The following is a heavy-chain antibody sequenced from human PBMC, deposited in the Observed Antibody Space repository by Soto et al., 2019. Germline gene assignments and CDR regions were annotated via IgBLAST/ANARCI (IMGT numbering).Heavy chain of an antibody. CDR3: AIEYDSSGYPRYYFDY. CDR2: IWYDGSNK. Sequence: QVQLVESGGGVVQPGRSLRLSCAASGFTFSSYGMHWVRQAPGKGLEWGAVIWYDGSNKYYADSVKGRFTISRYNSKNXLYLQMNSLRAEDTAVYYCAIEYDSSGYPRYYFDYWGQGTLVTVSS. V-gene: IGHV3-33*01. CDR1: GFTFSSYG. J-gene: IGHJ4*02. D-gene: IGHD3-22*01.